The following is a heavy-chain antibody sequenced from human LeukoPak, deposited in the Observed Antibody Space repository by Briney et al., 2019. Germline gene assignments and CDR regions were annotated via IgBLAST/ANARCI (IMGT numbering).Heavy chain of an antibody. CDR1: GFTFSSHE. CDR2: ISSSGSTV. Sequence: GGSLRLSCAASGFTFSSHEMNWVRQAPGKGLEWVSYISSSGSTVYYADSVKGRFTISRDNAKNSLYLQLNSLRAGDTALYYCARRFDFWGQGTLVTVSS. J-gene: IGHJ4*02. V-gene: IGHV3-48*03. CDR3: ARRFDF.